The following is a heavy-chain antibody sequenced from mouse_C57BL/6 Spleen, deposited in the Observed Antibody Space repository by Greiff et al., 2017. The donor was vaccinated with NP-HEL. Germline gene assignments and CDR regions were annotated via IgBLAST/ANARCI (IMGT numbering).Heavy chain of an antibody. J-gene: IGHJ3*01. CDR2: IYPGDGDT. CDR3: SREENYYGSSPAWFAY. V-gene: IGHV1-82*01. Sequence: VQLQQSGPELVKPGASVKISCKASGYAFSSSWMNWVKQRPGKGLEWIGRIYPGDGDTNYNGKFKGKATLTADKSSSTAYMKLSSLTSEDSAVYFWSREENYYGSSPAWFAYWGQGTLVTVSA. CDR1: GYAFSSSW. D-gene: IGHD1-1*01.